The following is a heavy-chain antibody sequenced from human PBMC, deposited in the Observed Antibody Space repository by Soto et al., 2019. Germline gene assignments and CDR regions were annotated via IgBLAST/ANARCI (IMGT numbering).Heavy chain of an antibody. V-gene: IGHV1-24*01. CDR1: GYTFTSYG. D-gene: IGHD5-12*01. J-gene: IGHJ6*02. CDR2: FDPEDGET. Sequence: GASVKVSCKASGYTFTSYGISWVRQAPGQGLEWMGGFDPEDGETIYAQKFQGRVTMTGDTSTDTAYMELSSLRSEDTAVYYCVRDTIWWLPTVNYYGMDVWGQGTTVTVSS. CDR3: VRDTIWWLPTVNYYGMDV.